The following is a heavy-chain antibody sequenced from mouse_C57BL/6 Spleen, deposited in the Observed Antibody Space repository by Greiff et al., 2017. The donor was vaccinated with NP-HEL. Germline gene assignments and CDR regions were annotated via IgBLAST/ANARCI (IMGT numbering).Heavy chain of an antibody. CDR1: GFSFNTYA. D-gene: IGHD2-5*01. V-gene: IGHV10-1*01. Sequence: EVQVVESGGGLVQPKGSLKLSCAASGFSFNTYAMNWVRQAPGKGLEWVARIRSKSNNYATYYADSVKDRFTISRDDSESMLYLQMNNLKTEDTAMYYCVRHDYSNQGYAMDYWGQGTSVTVSS. CDR3: VRHDYSNQGYAMDY. CDR2: IRSKSNNYAT. J-gene: IGHJ4*01.